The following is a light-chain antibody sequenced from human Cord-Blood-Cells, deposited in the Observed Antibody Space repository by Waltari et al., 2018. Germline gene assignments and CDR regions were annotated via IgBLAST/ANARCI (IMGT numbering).Light chain of an antibody. Sequence: QSVLTRPPSVSGAPGQRVTISCTGSSSNIGAGYDVHWYQQLPGTAPKLPIYGNSNRPSGVPDRFSGSKSGTSASLAITGLQAEDEADYYCQSYDSSLSGVFGGGTKLTVL. CDR2: GNS. J-gene: IGLJ3*02. CDR3: QSYDSSLSGV. CDR1: SSNIGAGYD. V-gene: IGLV1-40*01.